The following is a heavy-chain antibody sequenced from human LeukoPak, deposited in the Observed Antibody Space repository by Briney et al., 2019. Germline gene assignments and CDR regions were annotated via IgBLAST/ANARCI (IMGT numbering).Heavy chain of an antibody. J-gene: IGHJ4*02. D-gene: IGHD3-10*01. Sequence: ASVKVSCKASGYTFTGYYMHWVRQAPGQGLEWMGWINPNSGGTNYAQKFQGRVTMTRDTSISTAYMELSRLRSDDTAVYYCARGSHGSGSYYKGSFDYWGQGTLVTVSS. CDR1: GYTFTGYY. CDR2: INPNSGGT. V-gene: IGHV1-2*02. CDR3: ARGSHGSGSYYKGSFDY.